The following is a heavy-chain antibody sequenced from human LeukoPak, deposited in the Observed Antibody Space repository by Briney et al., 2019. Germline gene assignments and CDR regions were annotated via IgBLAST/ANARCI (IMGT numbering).Heavy chain of an antibody. CDR2: IFSDGSNK. V-gene: IGHV3-30*04. CDR3: AKAGGSIVATLDY. J-gene: IGHJ4*02. D-gene: IGHD5-12*01. CDR1: GFTFSTYA. Sequence: AGGSLRLSCAASGFTFSTYAMHWVRQAPGKVPEWVAVIFSDGSNKYYADSVKGRFTISRDNSNNRLYLQMSSLRLEDTAVYYCAKAGGSIVATLDYWGQGTLVTVSS.